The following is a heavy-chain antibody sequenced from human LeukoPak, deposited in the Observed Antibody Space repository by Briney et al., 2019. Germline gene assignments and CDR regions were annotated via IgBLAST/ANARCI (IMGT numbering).Heavy chain of an antibody. CDR1: GFTFSDYY. CDR3: ARDTGPVRYFDWLLSGGWFDP. CDR2: ISSSGSTI. D-gene: IGHD3-9*01. Sequence: PGGSLGLSCAASGFTFSDYYMSWIRQAPGKGLEWVSYISSSGSTIYYADSVKGRFTISRDNAKNSLYLQMNSLRAEDTAVYYCARDTGPVRYFDWLLSGGWFDPWDQGTLVTVSS. J-gene: IGHJ5*02. V-gene: IGHV3-11*01.